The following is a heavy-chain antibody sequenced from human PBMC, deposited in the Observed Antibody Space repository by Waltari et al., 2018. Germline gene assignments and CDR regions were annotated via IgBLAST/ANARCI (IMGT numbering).Heavy chain of an antibody. CDR1: AYSISSTYC. CDR3: ARESSATDYYMDV. D-gene: IGHD5-12*01. J-gene: IGHJ6*03. V-gene: IGHV4-38-2*02. Sequence: QVQLQESGPGLVKPSEALSLTCAVSAYSISSTYCWGWIRQPPGKGLEWIGSICHSGSTYYNPSLKSRVSISVDTSKNQFSLKLSSVTAADTAVYYCARESSATDYYMDVWDKGTTVTVSS. CDR2: ICHSGST.